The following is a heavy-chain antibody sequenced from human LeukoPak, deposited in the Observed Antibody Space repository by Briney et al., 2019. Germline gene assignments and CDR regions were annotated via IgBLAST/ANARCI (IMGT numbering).Heavy chain of an antibody. CDR1: GYSFTTYW. CDR3: ARHFGYCSSTSCYALPIDY. Sequence: GESLKISCKGSGYSFTTYWIGWVRQMPGKGLEWMGVIYPGDSDTRYSPSFQGQVTISVDKFISTAYLQWSSLKASDTAMYYCARHFGYCSSTSCYALPIDYWGQGTLVTVSS. CDR2: IYPGDSDT. D-gene: IGHD2-2*03. V-gene: IGHV5-51*01. J-gene: IGHJ4*02.